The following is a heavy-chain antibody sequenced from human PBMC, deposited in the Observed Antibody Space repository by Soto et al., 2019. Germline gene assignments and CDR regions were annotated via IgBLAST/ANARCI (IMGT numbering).Heavy chain of an antibody. V-gene: IGHV1-46*03. CDR1: GYTFTSYY. CDR3: ARDLWLGTELRDNNWFDP. Sequence: GASVKVSCKASGYTFTSYYMHWVRQAPGQGLEWMGIINPSGGSTSYAQKFQGRVTMTRDTSTSTVYMELSSLRSEDTAVYYCARDLWLGTELRDNNWFDPWGKGTLVTVSS. CDR2: INPSGGST. D-gene: IGHD1-26*01. J-gene: IGHJ5*02.